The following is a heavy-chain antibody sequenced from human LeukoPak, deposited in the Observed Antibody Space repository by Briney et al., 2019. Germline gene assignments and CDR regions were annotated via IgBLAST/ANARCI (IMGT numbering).Heavy chain of an antibody. Sequence: SETLSLTCTVSGGSLSSYFWSWIRQPPGTGLEWIGSIYHTGGTNYNPSLKSRVTISVDKSKNQFSLKLSSLTAADTAVYYCARANYFDYWGQGTLVTVSS. V-gene: IGHV4-59*01. J-gene: IGHJ4*02. CDR1: GGSLSSYF. CDR2: IYHTGGT. CDR3: ARANYFDY.